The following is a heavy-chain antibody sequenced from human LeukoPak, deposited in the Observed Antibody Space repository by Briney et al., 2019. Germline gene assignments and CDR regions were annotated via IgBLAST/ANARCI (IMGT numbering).Heavy chain of an antibody. CDR1: GFTFSSYW. CDR3: ARSYYYYMDV. J-gene: IGHJ6*03. Sequence: GGSLRLSCAASGFTFSSYWMSWVRQAPGKGLERVANIKKDGSEKYYVDSVKGRFTISRDNAKNSLYLQMNSLRGEDTAVYYCARSYYYYMDVWGKGTTVTVSS. CDR2: IKKDGSEK. V-gene: IGHV3-7*01.